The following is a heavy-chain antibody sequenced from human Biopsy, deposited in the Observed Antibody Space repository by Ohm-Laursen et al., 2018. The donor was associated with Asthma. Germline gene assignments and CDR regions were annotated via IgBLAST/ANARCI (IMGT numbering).Heavy chain of an antibody. CDR3: AKDRDYDILTGPPGFDY. J-gene: IGHJ4*02. CDR1: GFTFSGYA. D-gene: IGHD3-9*01. CDR2: ISGSGGST. V-gene: IGHV3-23*01. Sequence: SCSASGFTFSGYAMSWVRQAPGKGLEGVSAISGSGGSTYYADSVKGRFTISRDNSKNTLYLQMNRLRAEDTAVYYCAKDRDYDILTGPPGFDYWGQGTLVTVSS.